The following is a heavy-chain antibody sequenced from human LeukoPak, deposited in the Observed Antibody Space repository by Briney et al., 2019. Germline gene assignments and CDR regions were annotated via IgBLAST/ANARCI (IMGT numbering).Heavy chain of an antibody. CDR1: GFTFSTYA. J-gene: IGHJ6*02. Sequence: GGSLRLSCAASGFTFSTYAMSWVRQAPGKGLEWVSAISGSGGSTYYADSVKGRFTISRDNSKNTLYLQMNSLRAEDTAVYYCGWASVRSSYYGMDVWGQGTTVTVSS. V-gene: IGHV3-23*01. D-gene: IGHD3-22*01. CDR3: GWASVRSSYYGMDV. CDR2: ISGSGGST.